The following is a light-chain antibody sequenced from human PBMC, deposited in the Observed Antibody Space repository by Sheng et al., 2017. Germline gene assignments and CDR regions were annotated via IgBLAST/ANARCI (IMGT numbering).Light chain of an antibody. CDR1: QNIGNY. J-gene: IGKJ1*01. CDR3: QQANSFPRT. V-gene: IGKV1-39*01. CDR2: IAY. Sequence: DIQMTQSPSSLSASVGARVTIACRAGQNIGNYLNWFQQKPGKAPKLLITIAYILEGGVPSRFSGSGSGADFTLTISSLQPEDFATYYCQQANSFPRTFGQGTKVEVK.